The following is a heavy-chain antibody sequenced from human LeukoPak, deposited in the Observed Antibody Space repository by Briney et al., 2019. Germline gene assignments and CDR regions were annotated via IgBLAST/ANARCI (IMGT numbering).Heavy chain of an antibody. CDR2: LYSDGNT. CDR3: ARGVEPLAANTLAY. Sequence: PGGFLRLSCAASGFTVITNDMTWVRQAPGKRLEWVSVLYSDGNTKYADSVQGRFTISRDNSKNTLYLEMNSLSPDDTAVYYCARGVEPLAANTLAYWGQGTLVTVSS. D-gene: IGHD1-14*01. CDR1: GFTVITND. V-gene: IGHV3-53*01. J-gene: IGHJ4*02.